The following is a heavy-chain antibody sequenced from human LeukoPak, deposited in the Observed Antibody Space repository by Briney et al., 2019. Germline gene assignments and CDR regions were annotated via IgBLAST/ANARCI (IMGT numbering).Heavy chain of an antibody. V-gene: IGHV3-48*03. CDR1: GFTFSSYE. D-gene: IGHD3-10*02. CDR3: AELGITMIGGV. Sequence: PGGSLRLSCAASGFTFSSYEMNWVRKAPGKGGEGVSYISSSGSTIYYADSVKGRFTISRDNAKNSLYLQMNSLRAEDTAVYYCAELGITMIGGVWGKGTTVTISS. J-gene: IGHJ6*04. CDR2: ISSSGSTI.